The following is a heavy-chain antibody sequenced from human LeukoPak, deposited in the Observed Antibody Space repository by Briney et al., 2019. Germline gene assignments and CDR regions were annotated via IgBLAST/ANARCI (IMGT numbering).Heavy chain of an antibody. J-gene: IGHJ4*02. CDR1: GFTFSSYA. CDR2: ISGSGGST. CDR3: AKDPRSSGFFDY. Sequence: PGGCLRLSCAASGFTFSSYAMSWVRRAPGKGLEWVSAISGSGGSTYYADSVKGRFTISRDNSKNTLYLQMNSLRAEDTAVYYCAKDPRSSGFFDYWGQGTLVTVSS. D-gene: IGHD6-19*01. V-gene: IGHV3-23*01.